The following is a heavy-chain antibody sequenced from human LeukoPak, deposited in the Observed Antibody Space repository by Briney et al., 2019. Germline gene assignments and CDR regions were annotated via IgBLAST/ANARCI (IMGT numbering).Heavy chain of an antibody. CDR1: GFTFSNYW. J-gene: IGHJ4*02. CDR3: ARGFRWGFDY. Sequence: GGSLRLSCVASGFTFSNYWMHWVRQAPEKGLVWISRINGDESTTDYADSVKGRFTISRDNAKDTLYLQMNTLGAEDTSLYYCARGFRWGFDYWGQGILVTVSS. D-gene: IGHD4-23*01. CDR2: INGDESTT. V-gene: IGHV3-74*01.